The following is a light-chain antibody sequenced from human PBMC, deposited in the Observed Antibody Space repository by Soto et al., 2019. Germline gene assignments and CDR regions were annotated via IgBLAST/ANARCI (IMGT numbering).Light chain of an antibody. CDR1: KLGDKY. Sequence: SYELTQPPSVSVSPGQTATITCSGDKLGDKYAYWYQQKPGQSPVLVIYEDKKRPSGIPERFSGSNSGNTATLTISGTQAMDEADYYCQAWDSSTFVFGTGTKLTVL. J-gene: IGLJ1*01. CDR2: EDK. V-gene: IGLV3-1*01. CDR3: QAWDSSTFV.